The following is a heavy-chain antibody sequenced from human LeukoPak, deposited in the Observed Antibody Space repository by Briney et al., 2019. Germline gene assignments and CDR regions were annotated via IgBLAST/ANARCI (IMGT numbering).Heavy chain of an antibody. CDR3: ARVPWFGSSSTALKDYLHYYMDV. CDR1: GFTFSSYG. Sequence: PGGSLRLSCAASGFTFSSYGMNWVRQAPGKGLDWVAFIRYDGNNRYFADSVKGRFTISRDNAKNALYQQLNILRIEDTAIYYCARVPWFGSSSTALKDYLHYYMDVWGKGTTVIVSS. D-gene: IGHD6-6*01. V-gene: IGHV3-33*08. J-gene: IGHJ6*03. CDR2: IRYDGNNR.